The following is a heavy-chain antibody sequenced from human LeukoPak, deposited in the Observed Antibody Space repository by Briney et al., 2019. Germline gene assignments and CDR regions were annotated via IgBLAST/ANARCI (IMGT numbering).Heavy chain of an antibody. Sequence: GSLRLSCAASGFTFSSYWMNWARQAPGKGLEWVASINHNGNVNYYVDSVKGRFTISRDNAKNTLYLQMNNLRAEDTAVYYCAGVKVAGTRSFDYWGRGTLATVSS. V-gene: IGHV3-7*01. CDR2: INHNGNVN. CDR1: GFTFSSYW. D-gene: IGHD6-19*01. CDR3: AGVKVAGTRSFDY. J-gene: IGHJ4*02.